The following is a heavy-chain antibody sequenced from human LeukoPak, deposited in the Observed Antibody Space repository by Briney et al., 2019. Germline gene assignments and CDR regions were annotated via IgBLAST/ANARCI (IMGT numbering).Heavy chain of an antibody. CDR3: GGSGSYFFDFDY. V-gene: IGHV4-34*01. Sequence: SETLSLTCAVYGGSFSGYYWSWIRQPPGKGLEWIGEINHSGSTNYNPSLKSRVTISVDTSKNQFSLKLSSVTAADTAVYYRGGSGSYFFDFDYWGQGTLVTVSS. CDR1: GGSFSGYY. CDR2: INHSGST. D-gene: IGHD3-10*01. J-gene: IGHJ4*02.